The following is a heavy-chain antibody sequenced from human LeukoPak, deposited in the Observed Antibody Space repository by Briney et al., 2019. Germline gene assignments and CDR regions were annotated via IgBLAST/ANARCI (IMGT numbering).Heavy chain of an antibody. CDR1: GFTFSSYG. V-gene: IGHV3-33*06. CDR2: IWYDGSSK. J-gene: IGHJ6*03. Sequence: PGRSLRLSCAASGFTFSSYGMHWVRQAPGKGLEWVAVIWYDGSSKYYAESVKGRFTISRDNSKNTLYLLMDSLRAEDTALYYCAKSSSSLVAYYYYMDVWGKGTTVTVSS. CDR3: AKSSSSLVAYYYYMDV.